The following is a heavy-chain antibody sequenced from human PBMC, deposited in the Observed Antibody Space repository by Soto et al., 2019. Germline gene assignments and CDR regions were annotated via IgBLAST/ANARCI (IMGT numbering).Heavy chain of an antibody. CDR2: IIPIFGKA. Sequence: ASVKVSCKASGYTFTGYYMHWVRQAPGQGLEWMGGIIPIFGKANYAQKFQGRVTITADESTSTAYMELSSLRSEDTAVYYCARPTFNDCSGGSCYLFYWGQGTLVTVSS. V-gene: IGHV1-69*13. CDR1: GYTFTGYY. D-gene: IGHD2-15*01. CDR3: ARPTFNDCSGGSCYLFY. J-gene: IGHJ4*02.